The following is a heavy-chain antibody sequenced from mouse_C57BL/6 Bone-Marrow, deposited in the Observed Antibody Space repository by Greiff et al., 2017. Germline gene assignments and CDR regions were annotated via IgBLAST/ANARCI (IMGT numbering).Heavy chain of an antibody. V-gene: IGHV1-63*01. CDR1: GYTFTNYW. CDR3: ARAAYYSNSYYFDY. J-gene: IGHJ2*01. D-gene: IGHD2-5*01. CDR2: IYPGGGYT. Sequence: LEESGAELVRPGTSVKMSCKASGYTFTNYWIGWAKQRPGHGLEWIGDIYPGGGYTNYNEKFKGKATLTADKSSSTAYMQFSRLTSEDSAIYYCARAAYYSNSYYFDYWGQGTTLTVSS.